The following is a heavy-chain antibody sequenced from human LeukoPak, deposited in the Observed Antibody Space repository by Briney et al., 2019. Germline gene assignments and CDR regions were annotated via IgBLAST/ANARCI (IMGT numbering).Heavy chain of an antibody. D-gene: IGHD5-12*01. CDR2: ISSSRSYT. V-gene: IGHV3-11*06. CDR3: ARAYVDIVATLKPTSQYYFDY. Sequence: PGGSLRLSCAASGFTFSDYYMSWIRQAPGKGLEWVSYISSSRSYTNYADSVKGRFTISRDNAKNSLYLQMNSLRAEDTAVYYCARAYVDIVATLKPTSQYYFDYWGQGTLVTVSS. J-gene: IGHJ4*02. CDR1: GFTFSDYY.